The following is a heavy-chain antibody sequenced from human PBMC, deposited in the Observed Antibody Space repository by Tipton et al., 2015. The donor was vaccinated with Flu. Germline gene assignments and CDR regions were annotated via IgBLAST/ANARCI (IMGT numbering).Heavy chain of an antibody. Sequence: SLRLSCAASGFTFSSYSMNWVRRAPGKGLEWVSSISSSSSYIYYADSVKGRFTISRDNAKNSLYLQMNSLRAEDTAVYYCASFLVVVAASGMDVWGQGTTVTVSS. CDR2: ISSSSSYI. V-gene: IGHV3-21*01. D-gene: IGHD2-15*01. J-gene: IGHJ6*02. CDR3: ASFLVVVAASGMDV. CDR1: GFTFSSYS.